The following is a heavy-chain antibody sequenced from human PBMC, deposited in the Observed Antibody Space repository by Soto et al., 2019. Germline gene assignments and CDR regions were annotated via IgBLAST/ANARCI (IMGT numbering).Heavy chain of an antibody. CDR2: IKQDGSEK. J-gene: IGHJ6*02. CDR3: ARCYGDYHYYGMDV. D-gene: IGHD4-17*01. CDR1: GFTFSSYW. Sequence: GGSLRLSCAASGFTFSSYWMSWVRQAPGKGLEWVANIKQDGSEKYYVDSVKGRFTISRDNAKNSLYLQMNSLRAEDTAVYYCARCYGDYHYYGMDVWGQGTTVTVSS. V-gene: IGHV3-7*01.